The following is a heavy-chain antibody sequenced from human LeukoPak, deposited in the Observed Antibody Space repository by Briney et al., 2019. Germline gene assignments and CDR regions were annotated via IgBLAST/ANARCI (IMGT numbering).Heavy chain of an antibody. J-gene: IGHJ4*02. CDR2: INHSGST. V-gene: IGHV4-34*01. D-gene: IGHD6-19*01. CDR1: GGSFSGYY. CDR3: ARVRDGAAYSSGWYGQYYFDY. Sequence: SSETLSLTCAVYGGSFSGYYWSWIRQPPGKGLEWIGEINHSGSTNYNPSLKSRVTISVDTSKNQFSLKLSSVTAADTAVYYCARVRDGAAYSSGWYGQYYFDYWGQGTLVTVSS.